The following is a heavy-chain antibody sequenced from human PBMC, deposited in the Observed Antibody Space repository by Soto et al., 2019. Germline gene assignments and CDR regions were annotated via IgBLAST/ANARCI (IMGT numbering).Heavy chain of an antibody. J-gene: IGHJ5*02. Sequence: EVQLLESGGGLVQPGGSLRLSCAASGFTFSSYAMSWVRQAPGKGLEWVSAISGSGGSTYYADSVKGRFTISRDNSKNTLYLQMNSLRAEDTAVYYSAKDPYYDFWSGYPATWFDPWGQGTLVTVSS. CDR1: GFTFSSYA. V-gene: IGHV3-23*01. CDR3: AKDPYYDFWSGYPATWFDP. D-gene: IGHD3-3*01. CDR2: ISGSGGST.